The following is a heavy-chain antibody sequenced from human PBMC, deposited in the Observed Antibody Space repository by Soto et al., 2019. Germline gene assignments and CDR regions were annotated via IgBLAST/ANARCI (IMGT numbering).Heavy chain of an antibody. Sequence: SETLSLTCTVSGGSTTGYYWSWIRQPPGKGLEWIGYIYYSGSTNSNPSLKSRVAMSVDTSKNQFSLKLTSVTAADTAMYYCAKYGDYWFFDYWGQGTLVTVSS. V-gene: IGHV4-59*01. CDR1: GGSTTGYY. D-gene: IGHD4-17*01. CDR2: IYYSGST. J-gene: IGHJ4*02. CDR3: AKYGDYWFFDY.